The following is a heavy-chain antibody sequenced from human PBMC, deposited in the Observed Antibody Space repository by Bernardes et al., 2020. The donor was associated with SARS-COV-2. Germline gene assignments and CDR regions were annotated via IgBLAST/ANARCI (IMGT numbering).Heavy chain of an antibody. CDR2: IYYSGSI. CDR3: ASSPYNWNYHFDY. Sequence: SDTLSLICTVCGVCMPRSRYYWGWRRQPPGKGLEWIGTIYYSGSIYYSPSLKSRITLSVDPSRNQFSLRLKSVTAADTAMYYCASSPYNWNYHFDYWGQGALAAVTS. J-gene: IGHJ4*02. CDR1: GVCMPRSRYY. D-gene: IGHD1-7*01. V-gene: IGHV4-39*01.